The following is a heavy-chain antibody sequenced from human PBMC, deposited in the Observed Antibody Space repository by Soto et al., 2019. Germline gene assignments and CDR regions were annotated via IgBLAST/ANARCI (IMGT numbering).Heavy chain of an antibody. D-gene: IGHD4-17*01. CDR1: GGSFSGYY. CDR3: ASDYGDYVSAFDI. Sequence: QVQLQQWGAGLLKPSETLSLTCAVYGGSFSGYYWSWIRQPPGKGLEWIGEINHSGSTNYNPSLKSRVTISVDTSKNQFSLKLSSVTAVDTAVYYCASDYGDYVSAFDIWGQGTMVTVSS. J-gene: IGHJ3*02. CDR2: INHSGST. V-gene: IGHV4-34*01.